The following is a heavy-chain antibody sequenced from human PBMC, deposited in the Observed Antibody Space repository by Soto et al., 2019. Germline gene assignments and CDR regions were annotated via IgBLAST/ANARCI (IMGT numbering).Heavy chain of an antibody. Sequence: QVQLQQWGAGLLKPSETLSLTCAVYGGSFSGYYWSWIRQPPGKGLEWIGEINHSGSTNYHQSLKSRVTISVDTSKNQFSLKLSSVTAADTAVYYCASEWLSPWGYWGQGTLVTVSS. D-gene: IGHD3-3*01. J-gene: IGHJ4*02. CDR2: INHSGST. CDR3: ASEWLSPWGY. CDR1: GGSFSGYY. V-gene: IGHV4-34*01.